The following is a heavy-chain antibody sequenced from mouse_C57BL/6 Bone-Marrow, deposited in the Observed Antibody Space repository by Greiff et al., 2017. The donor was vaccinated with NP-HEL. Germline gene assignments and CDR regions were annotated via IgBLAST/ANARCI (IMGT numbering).Heavy chain of an antibody. J-gene: IGHJ1*03. Sequence: QVQLQQSGAELVRPGTSVKVSCMASGYAFTNYLIEWVKQRPGQGLEWIGVINPGSGGTNYNEKFKGKATLTADKSSSTAYMQLSSLTSEDSAVYFCASNFDVWGTGTTVTVSS. CDR1: GYAFTNYL. V-gene: IGHV1-54*01. CDR2: INPGSGGT. CDR3: ASNFDV.